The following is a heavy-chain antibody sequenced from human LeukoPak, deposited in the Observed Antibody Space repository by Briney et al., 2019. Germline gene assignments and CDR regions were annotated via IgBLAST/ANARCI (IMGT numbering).Heavy chain of an antibody. D-gene: IGHD3-22*01. J-gene: IGHJ4*02. CDR2: ISFDGTNK. CDR1: GFTFSSYT. Sequence: PGGSLRLSCTASGFTFSSYTVHWVRQAPGKGLEWVAVISFDGTNKYYADSVKGRFTISRDNSKSTLYLQMNSLRAEDTAVYYCARGPRLVVITPYFDYWGQGTLVTVSS. CDR3: ARGPRLVVITPYFDY. V-gene: IGHV3-30-3*01.